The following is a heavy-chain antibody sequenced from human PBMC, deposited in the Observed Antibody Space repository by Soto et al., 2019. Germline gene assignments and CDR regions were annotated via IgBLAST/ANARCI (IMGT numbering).Heavy chain of an antibody. CDR2: IYYSGST. Sequence: QVQLQESGPGLVKPSQTLSLTCTVSGGSISSGDYSWSWIRQPPGKGLEWIGYIYYSGSTYYNPYLKSRVTISVDTSKNQFSLKLSSVTAADTAVYYCARVYGDLDAFDIWGQGTMVTVSS. D-gene: IGHD4-17*01. CDR3: ARVYGDLDAFDI. CDR1: GGSISSGDYS. J-gene: IGHJ3*02. V-gene: IGHV4-30-4*01.